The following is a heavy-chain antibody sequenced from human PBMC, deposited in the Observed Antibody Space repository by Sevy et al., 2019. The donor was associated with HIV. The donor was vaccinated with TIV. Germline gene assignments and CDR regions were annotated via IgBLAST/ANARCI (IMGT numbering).Heavy chain of an antibody. V-gene: IGHV3-7*01. CDR1: GFNFDTFW. Sequence: GGSLRLSCAASGFNFDTFWMGWVRQAPGRGLEWVASIDPRGKERDHLDSLKGRFIICRDNTKNSLYFELHSLKAEDTALYYRVRVLWDVLVVPAATPSPWLDSWGQGTLVTVSS. CDR2: IDPRGKER. CDR3: VRVLWDVLVVPAATPSPWLDS. D-gene: IGHD3-16*02. J-gene: IGHJ5*01.